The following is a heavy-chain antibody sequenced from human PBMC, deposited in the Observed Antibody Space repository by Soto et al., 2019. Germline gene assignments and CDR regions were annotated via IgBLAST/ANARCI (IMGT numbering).Heavy chain of an antibody. V-gene: IGHV3-53*01. CDR3: GTPPGGGGY. J-gene: IGHJ4*02. CDR2: IYSGGYT. Sequence: EVQLVESGGGLIQPGGSLRLSCAVSGFTVSNNYMSWVRQAPGKGLEGVSVIYSGGYTAYGDSVKGRFTISRDNSKNTPYLQKNRPGAGRPAVFFWGTPPGGGGYWGQGTLVTVSS. D-gene: IGHD3-10*01. CDR1: GFTVSNNY.